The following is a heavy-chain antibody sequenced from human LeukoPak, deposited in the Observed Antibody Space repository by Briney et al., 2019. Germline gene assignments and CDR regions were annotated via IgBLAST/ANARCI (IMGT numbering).Heavy chain of an antibody. CDR2: ISSSSSYI. D-gene: IGHD2-2*01. Sequence: GGSLRLSCAASGFTFSSYSMNWVRQAPGKGLEWVSSISSSSSYIYCADSVKGRFTISRDNAKNSLYLQMNSLRAEDTAVYYCARDPLGYCSSTSCYEIDYWGQGTLVTVSS. CDR1: GFTFSSYS. V-gene: IGHV3-21*01. J-gene: IGHJ4*02. CDR3: ARDPLGYCSSTSCYEIDY.